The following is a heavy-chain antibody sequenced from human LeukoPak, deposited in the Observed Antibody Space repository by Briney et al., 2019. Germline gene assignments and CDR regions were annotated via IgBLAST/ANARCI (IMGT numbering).Heavy chain of an antibody. CDR1: GFTFSSHG. Sequence: GGSLRLSCAGSGFTFSSHGMNWVRQAPGKGLEWVAVISYDESNKYDADSVKGRFTIFRDNSKNTLYLQMNNLRAEDTAVYYCARGPDTMDVWGQGTTVTVSS. V-gene: IGHV3-30*19. CDR3: ARGPDTMDV. CDR2: ISYDESNK. J-gene: IGHJ6*02.